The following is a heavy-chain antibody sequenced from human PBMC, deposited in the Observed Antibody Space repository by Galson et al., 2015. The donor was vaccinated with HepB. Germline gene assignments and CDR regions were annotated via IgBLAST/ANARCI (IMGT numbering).Heavy chain of an antibody. J-gene: IGHJ6*02. D-gene: IGHD3-10*01. Sequence: SVKVSCKASGYSFSNYAMHWVRQAPGQRLEWMGWINADSGNRKYSQKFQGRVTISRDTYASIVYMELSSLRSEDTAVYYCARGRRGYYYGMDVWGQGTTVTVS. CDR1: GYSFSNYA. CDR2: INADSGNR. V-gene: IGHV1-3*01. CDR3: ARGRRGYYYGMDV.